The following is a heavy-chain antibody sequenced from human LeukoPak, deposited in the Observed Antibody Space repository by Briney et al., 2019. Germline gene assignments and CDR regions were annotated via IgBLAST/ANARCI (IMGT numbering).Heavy chain of an antibody. V-gene: IGHV3-48*02. CDR2: ISSSSSTI. J-gene: IGHJ4*02. D-gene: IGHD3-22*01. CDR3: ARDYYDTSGNAFDY. CDR1: GFTFSSYS. Sequence: PGGSLRLSCAASGFTFSSYSMNWVRQAPGKGLEWISYISSSSSTIYYADSVKGRFTISRDNAKNSLYLQMNSLRDEDTAVYYCARDYYDTSGNAFDYWGQGTLVTVSS.